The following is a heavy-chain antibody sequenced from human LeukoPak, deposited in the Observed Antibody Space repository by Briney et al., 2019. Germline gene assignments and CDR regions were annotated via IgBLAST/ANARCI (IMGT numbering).Heavy chain of an antibody. CDR2: IYHGESDT. J-gene: IGHJ4*02. V-gene: IGHV5-51*01. CDR3: ARQAWTTVVFFDY. CDR1: GCSFTSYW. Sequence: GEALQISSKGSGCSFTSYWIGWGRPVPGKGREWMGIIYHGESDTRYSPSFQRQLTISADKSISTAYLQWSSLKASDTAMYYCARQAWTTVVFFDYWGQGTLVTVSS. D-gene: IGHD4-17*01.